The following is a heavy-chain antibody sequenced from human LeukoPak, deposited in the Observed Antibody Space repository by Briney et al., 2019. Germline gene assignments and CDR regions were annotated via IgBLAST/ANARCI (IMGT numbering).Heavy chain of an antibody. CDR3: AKGGLRYGYRFDH. Sequence: AGGSLRLSCAACGFTSSDFYMSWIRQAPGKGLEWVSYISSTGNSIFYADSVKGRFTISRDNAKNSLSLQLNSLRAEDTAVYYCAKGGLRYGYRFDHWGQGTLVTVSS. V-gene: IGHV3-11*01. J-gene: IGHJ4*02. CDR2: ISSTGNSI. D-gene: IGHD5-18*01. CDR1: GFTSSDFY.